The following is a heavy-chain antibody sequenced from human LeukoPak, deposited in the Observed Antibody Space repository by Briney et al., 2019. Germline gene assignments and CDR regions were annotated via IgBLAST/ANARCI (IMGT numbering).Heavy chain of an antibody. CDR3: ARGGIAVATAWYYYGVDV. Sequence: ASVKVSCKASGYTFTSYYMHWVRQAPGQGLEWMGIINPSGGSTSYAQKFQGRVTMTRDTSTSTVYMELSSLRSEDTAVYYCARGGIAVATAWYYYGVDVWGQGTTVTVSS. CDR1: GYTFTSYY. CDR2: INPSGGST. D-gene: IGHD6-19*01. J-gene: IGHJ6*02. V-gene: IGHV1-46*01.